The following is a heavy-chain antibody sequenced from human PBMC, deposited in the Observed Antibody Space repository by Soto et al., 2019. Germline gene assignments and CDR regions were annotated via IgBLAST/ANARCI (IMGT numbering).Heavy chain of an antibody. Sequence: PGGSLRLSCAASGFTFSSYGMHWVRQAPGKGLEWVAVIWYDGSNKYYADSVKGRFTISRDNSKNTLYLQMNSLRAEDTAVYYCARDPRYYDFWSGYYFDPWGQGTLVTVSS. D-gene: IGHD3-3*01. CDR1: GFTFSSYG. CDR2: IWYDGSNK. V-gene: IGHV3-33*01. J-gene: IGHJ5*02. CDR3: ARDPRYYDFWSGYYFDP.